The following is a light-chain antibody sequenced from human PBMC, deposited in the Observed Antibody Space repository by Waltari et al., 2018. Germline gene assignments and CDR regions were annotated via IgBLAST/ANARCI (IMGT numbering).Light chain of an antibody. CDR2: RNN. Sequence: QAGLTQPPSVSKGLRQTATLSCTGNRNNVGNHGAASLQQHQGQPPKLLSYRNNNRPSGISDRFSASRSGNTAFLTISGLQPEDEADYYCSAWDSDLTVYVFGTGTKVTVL. J-gene: IGLJ1*01. V-gene: IGLV10-54*04. CDR3: SAWDSDLTVYV. CDR1: RNNVGNHG.